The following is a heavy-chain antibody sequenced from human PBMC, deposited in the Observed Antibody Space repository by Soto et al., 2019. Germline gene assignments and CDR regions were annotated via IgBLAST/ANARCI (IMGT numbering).Heavy chain of an antibody. V-gene: IGHV4-4*07. CDR3: ARALSSAAGLYFDF. D-gene: IGHD6-13*01. Sequence: SETLSLTCTVSGGSIISYYWSWIRQPAGKGMEWIGRIHTTDGTNYNPSLKSRVTMSIDTSNNQFSLKLSSLTAADTAVYYCARALSSAAGLYFDFWGQGTLVTVSS. CDR2: IHTTDGT. J-gene: IGHJ4*02. CDR1: GGSIISYY.